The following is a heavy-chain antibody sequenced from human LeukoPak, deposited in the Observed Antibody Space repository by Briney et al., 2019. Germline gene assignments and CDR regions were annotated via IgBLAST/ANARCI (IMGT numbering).Heavy chain of an antibody. V-gene: IGHV3-23*03. D-gene: IGHD3-16*02. CDR2: IYSGGST. CDR3: AKITFGGVIVIRGYYFDY. J-gene: IGHJ4*02. CDR1: GFTFSSYG. Sequence: GGSLRLSCAASGFTFSSYGMSWVRQAPGKGLEWVSIIYSGGSTFYADSVKGRFTISRDNSKNTLYLQMNSLRAEDTAVYYCAKITFGGVIVIRGYYFDYWGQGTLVTVSS.